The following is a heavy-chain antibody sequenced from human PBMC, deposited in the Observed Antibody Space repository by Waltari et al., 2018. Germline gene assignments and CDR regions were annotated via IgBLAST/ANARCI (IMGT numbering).Heavy chain of an antibody. CDR2: IGRSGDIM. CDR1: GFTFGRYE. D-gene: IGHD3-10*01. J-gene: IGHJ4*02. CDR3: AREQFYNSGIQGSAFDY. V-gene: IGHV3-48*03. Sequence: EVQLVESGGGLIQPGGSLRLSCAASGFTFGRYEVTWVRQAPGKGLEWVSYIGRSGDIMFFADSVRGRFTISRDNAKNSLYLQMNSLRVEDTAVYYCAREQFYNSGIQGSAFDYWGQGTLVTVSS.